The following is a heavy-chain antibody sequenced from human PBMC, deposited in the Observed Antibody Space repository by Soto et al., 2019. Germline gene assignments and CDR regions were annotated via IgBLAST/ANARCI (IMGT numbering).Heavy chain of an antibody. J-gene: IGHJ4*02. CDR3: ATSYGSGSSPFDY. D-gene: IGHD3-10*01. CDR2: VNPILAMS. V-gene: IGHV1-69*02. Sequence: QVQLVQSGAEVKKPGSSVKVSCKASGDTFSFYTLNWVRQAPGQGFEWVGMVNPILAMSSSAHKFQGRVSMCSDKSTVTAYMELRSRRSDDTAAYYCATSYGSGSSPFDYWGQGTLVTVSS. CDR1: GDTFSFYT.